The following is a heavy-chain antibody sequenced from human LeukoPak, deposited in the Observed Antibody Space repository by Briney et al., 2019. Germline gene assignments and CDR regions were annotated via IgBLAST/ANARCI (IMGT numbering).Heavy chain of an antibody. J-gene: IGHJ4*02. CDR3: AIVGCSGSDYFTDY. Sequence: SETLSLTCSVSGGSISRSRCYWGWSRQPPGKGLEWIGTIYNHGDTYYDPSLESRLTIPVDTSKNQFSLELTSVTAADTAVYYCAIVGCSGSDYFTDYWGQGTLVTVSS. CDR1: GGSISRSRCY. V-gene: IGHV4-39*01. D-gene: IGHD5-12*01. CDR2: IYNHGDT.